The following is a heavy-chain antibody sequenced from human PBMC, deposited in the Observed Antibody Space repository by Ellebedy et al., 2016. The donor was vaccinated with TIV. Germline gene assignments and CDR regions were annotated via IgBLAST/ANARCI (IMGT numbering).Heavy chain of an antibody. J-gene: IGHJ5*02. D-gene: IGHD3-10*01. CDR1: GGSISSSSYY. Sequence: MPSETLSLTCTVSGGSISSSSYYWGWIRQPPGKGLEWIGSIYYSGSTYYNPSLKSRVTISVDTSKNQFSLKLSSVTAADTAVYYCARHYYGSGSYIWFDPWGQGTLVTVSS. CDR3: ARHYYGSGSYIWFDP. CDR2: IYYSGST. V-gene: IGHV4-39*01.